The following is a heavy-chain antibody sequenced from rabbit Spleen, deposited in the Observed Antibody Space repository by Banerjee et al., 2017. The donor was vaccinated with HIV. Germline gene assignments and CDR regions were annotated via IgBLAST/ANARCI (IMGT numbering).Heavy chain of an antibody. CDR1: GVSFSANSY. D-gene: IGHD1-1*01. CDR3: ARDTSSSFSSYGMDL. V-gene: IGHV1S40*01. J-gene: IGHJ6*01. Sequence: QSLEESGGDLVKPGASLTLTCTASGVSFSANSYMCCVRQAPGKGLEWIACIDTGSSGFTYFASWAKGRFTISKTSSTTVTLQMTSLTAADTATYFCARDTSSSFSSYGMDLWGPGTLVTVS. CDR2: IDTGSSGFT.